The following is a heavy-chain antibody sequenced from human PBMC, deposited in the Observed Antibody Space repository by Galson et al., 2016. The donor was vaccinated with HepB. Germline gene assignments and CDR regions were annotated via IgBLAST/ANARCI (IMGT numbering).Heavy chain of an antibody. Sequence: SLRLSCAGSGFTFRTYSMIWVRQAPGRGLEWVSSISSDSAYIFYADSVKGRFTISRDNPANSVYLQMTSLRVEDTAVYYCARDYGDSTGGFWGRGTLSPSPQ. CDR3: ARDYGDSTGGF. CDR2: ISSDSAYI. V-gene: IGHV3-21*01. J-gene: IGHJ4*02. D-gene: IGHD4-17*01. CDR1: GFTFRTYS.